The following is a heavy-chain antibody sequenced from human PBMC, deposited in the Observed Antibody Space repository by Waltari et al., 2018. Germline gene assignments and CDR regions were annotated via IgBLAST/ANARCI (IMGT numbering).Heavy chain of an antibody. CDR1: GFRFDQFE. Sequence: EERLEESGGGLVQPGRSLRLSCAASGFRFDQFEMHWVRQRPGKCLESVSRISCNIVNMSYANSVEGRFSVSRDNHKNSVFLQMNRLRPEDTALYYCVKFSSSYKLGYLDVCGKGTTVTIAS. V-gene: IGHV3-9*01. CDR3: VKFSSSYKLGYLDV. J-gene: IGHJ6*03. CDR2: ISCNIVNM. D-gene: IGHD2-2*01.